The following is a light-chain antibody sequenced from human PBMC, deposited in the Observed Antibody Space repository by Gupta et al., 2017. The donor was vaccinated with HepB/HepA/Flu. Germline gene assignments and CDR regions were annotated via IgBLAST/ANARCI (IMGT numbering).Light chain of an antibody. CDR3: GTWDDSLSAVV. CDR1: SSSIGNND. Sequence: QSVLTQPPSVSAAPGQKVLISCSGSSSSIGNNDVSWYQQLPGTAPKLLIYDNSKRPSGIPDRFSGSKSGTSSTLGITGLQTGDEADYYCGTWDDSLSAVVFGGGTKLTVL. J-gene: IGLJ3*02. CDR2: DNS. V-gene: IGLV1-51*01.